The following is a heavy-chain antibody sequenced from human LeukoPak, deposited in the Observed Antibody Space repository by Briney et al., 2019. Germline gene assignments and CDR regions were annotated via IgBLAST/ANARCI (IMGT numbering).Heavy chain of an antibody. D-gene: IGHD2-15*01. J-gene: IGHJ6*03. CDR1: GFTFSSYS. V-gene: IGHV3-48*01. Sequence: GGSLRLSCAASGFTFSSYSMNWVRQAPGKGLEWVSYISSSSSTIYYADSVKGRFTISRDNAKNSLYLQMNSLRAEDTAVYYCARVLRYCSGGNCYSGGLGYMDVWGKGTTVTISS. CDR3: ARVLRYCSGGNCYSGGLGYMDV. CDR2: ISSSSSTI.